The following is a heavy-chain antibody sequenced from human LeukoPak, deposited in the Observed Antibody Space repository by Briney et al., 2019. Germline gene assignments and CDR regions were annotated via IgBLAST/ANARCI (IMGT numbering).Heavy chain of an antibody. CDR2: ISYDGSNQ. CDR3: ATMYYSSTRFDY. D-gene: IGHD6-13*01. Sequence: GGSLRLSCAASGFTFTNYGMHWVRQAPGKGLEWVTVISYDGSNQYYAESVKGRFTISRDNSKNTLYLQMNSLRGEDTAVYYCATMYYSSTRFDYWGQGTLVTVSS. J-gene: IGHJ4*02. V-gene: IGHV3-30*03. CDR1: GFTFTNYG.